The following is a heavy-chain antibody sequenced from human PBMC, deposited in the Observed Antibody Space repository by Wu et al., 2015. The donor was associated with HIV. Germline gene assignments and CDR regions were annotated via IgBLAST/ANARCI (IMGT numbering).Heavy chain of an antibody. CDR1: GFTFASYG. Sequence: QVQLVQSGAEVKKPGASVRVSCKASGFTFASYGFSWVRQAPGQGLEWMGWISAYNGNTDYAQNFQGRVTMTTDTPTSTAYMELRSLRSDDTAMYYCARDIVVMVAATIPLDYWGQGTAGHRLL. V-gene: IGHV1-18*01. CDR3: ARDIVVMVAATIPLDY. J-gene: IGHJ4*02. CDR2: ISAYNGNT. D-gene: IGHD2-15*01.